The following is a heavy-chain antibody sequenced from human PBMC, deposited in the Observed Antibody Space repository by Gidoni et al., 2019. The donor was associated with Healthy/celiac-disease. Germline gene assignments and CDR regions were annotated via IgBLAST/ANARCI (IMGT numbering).Heavy chain of an antibody. J-gene: IGHJ4*02. V-gene: IGHV1-2*02. CDR3: ARAGYCSGGSCYSDPFDY. Sequence: QVQLVQSGAEVKKPGASVKVSCKASGYTFTGYYMHGVRQAPGQGLEWMVWINPNSGGTNYAQKLQGRVTMTRDTSISTAYMELSRLRSDDTAVYYCARAGYCSGGSCYSDPFDYWGQGTLVTVSS. D-gene: IGHD2-15*01. CDR1: GYTFTGYY. CDR2: INPNSGGT.